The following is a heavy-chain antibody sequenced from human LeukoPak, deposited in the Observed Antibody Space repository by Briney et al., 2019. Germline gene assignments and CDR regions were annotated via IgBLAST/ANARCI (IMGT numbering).Heavy chain of an antibody. CDR1: GGSISSYY. Sequence: SETLSLTCTVSGGSISSYYWSWIRQPPGKGLEWIGYIHYSGSTNYNPSLKSRVTISIDTSKNQFSLKLSSVTAADTAVYYCARHFGRYFDWLFFDYWGRGTLVTVSS. CDR2: IHYSGST. V-gene: IGHV4-59*08. CDR3: ARHFGRYFDWLFFDY. J-gene: IGHJ4*02. D-gene: IGHD3-9*01.